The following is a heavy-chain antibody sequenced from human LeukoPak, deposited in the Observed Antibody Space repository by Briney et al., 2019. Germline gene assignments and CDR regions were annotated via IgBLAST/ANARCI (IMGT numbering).Heavy chain of an antibody. J-gene: IGHJ4*02. CDR3: AREKSMAGIGGADF. CDR2: IYSDGRNK. V-gene: IGHV3-33*01. CDR1: GFSFNKYR. D-gene: IGHD3-16*01. Sequence: PGGSLRPSCAASGFSFNKYRMHWVRQAPGKGLEWVGLIYSDGRNKYYADSVKGRFTISRDNSKDTLYLQMSGLRAEDTAVYYCAREKSMAGIGGADFWGQGTLVTVSS.